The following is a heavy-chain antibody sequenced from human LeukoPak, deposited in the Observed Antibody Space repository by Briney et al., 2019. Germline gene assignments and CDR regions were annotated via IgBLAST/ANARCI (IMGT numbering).Heavy chain of an antibody. V-gene: IGHV3-30*02. CDR2: IRYDGSNK. J-gene: IGHJ4*02. D-gene: IGHD5-24*01. CDR3: AKARDGYNPFFDY. CDR1: GFTFSSYG. Sequence: GGPLRLSCAASGFTFSSYGMHWVRQAPGKGLEWVAFIRYDGSNKYYADSVKGRFTISRDNSKNTLYLQMNSLRAEDTAVYYCAKARDGYNPFFDYWGQGTLVTVSS.